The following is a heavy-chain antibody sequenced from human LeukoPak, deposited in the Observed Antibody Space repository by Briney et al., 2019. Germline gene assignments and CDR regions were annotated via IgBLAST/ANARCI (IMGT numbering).Heavy chain of an antibody. Sequence: GRSLRLSCAASGVTFSSYGMHWVRQAPGKGLEWVAVISYDGSNKYYADSVKGRFTISRDNAKNTLYLQMNSLRAEDTAVYYCARHLNYYLDYWGQGTLVTVSS. CDR2: ISYDGSNK. CDR3: ARHLNYYLDY. V-gene: IGHV3-30*03. D-gene: IGHD3-10*01. CDR1: GVTFSSYG. J-gene: IGHJ4*02.